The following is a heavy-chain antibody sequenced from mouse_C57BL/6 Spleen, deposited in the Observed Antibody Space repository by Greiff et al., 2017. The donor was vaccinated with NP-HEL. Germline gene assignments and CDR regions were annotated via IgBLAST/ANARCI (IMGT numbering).Heavy chain of an antibody. CDR3: AREDKVNFYAMDY. CDR1: GFTFSSYA. J-gene: IGHJ4*01. CDR2: ISDGGSYT. Sequence: DVMLVESGGGLVKPGGSLKLSCAASGFTFSSYAMSWVRQTPEKRLEWVATISDGGSYTYYPDNVKGRFTISRDNAKNNLYLQMSHLKSEDTAMYYCAREDKVNFYAMDYWGQGTSVTVSS. D-gene: IGHD1-3*01. V-gene: IGHV5-4*01.